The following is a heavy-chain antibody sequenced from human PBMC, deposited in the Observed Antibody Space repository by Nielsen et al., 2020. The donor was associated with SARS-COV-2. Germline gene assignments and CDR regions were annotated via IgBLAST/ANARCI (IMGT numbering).Heavy chain of an antibody. J-gene: IGHJ4*02. CDR1: GFTFSNAW. V-gene: IGHV3-21*01. D-gene: IGHD1-1*01. CDR3: AGEVPGTTGTELFDY. Sequence: GGSLRLSCAASGFTFSNAWMSWVRQAPGKGLEWVSSISSSSSYIYYADSVKGRFTISRDNAKNSLYLQMNSLRAEDTAVYYCAGEVPGTTGTELFDYWGQGTLVTVSS. CDR2: ISSSSSYI.